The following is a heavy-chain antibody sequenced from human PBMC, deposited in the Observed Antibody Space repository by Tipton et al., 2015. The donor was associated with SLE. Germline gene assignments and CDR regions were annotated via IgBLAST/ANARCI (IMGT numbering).Heavy chain of an antibody. CDR2: IYYSGST. V-gene: IGHV4-39*07. CDR3: ARGVEVVVIAATSFDY. D-gene: IGHD2-15*01. CDR1: GGSISSSSYY. J-gene: IGHJ4*02. Sequence: TLSLTCTVSGGSISSSSYYWGWIRQPPGKGLEWIGSIYYSGSTNYNPSLKSRVTISVDTSKNQFSLKLSSVTAADTAVYYCARGVEVVVIAATSFDYWGQGTLVTVSS.